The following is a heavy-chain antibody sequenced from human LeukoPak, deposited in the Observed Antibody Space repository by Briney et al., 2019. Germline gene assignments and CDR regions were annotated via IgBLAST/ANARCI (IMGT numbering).Heavy chain of an antibody. D-gene: IGHD6-6*01. CDR1: GGSISSYY. V-gene: IGHV4-59*04. CDR3: ARYSSSDAFDI. CDR2: IYHSGST. Sequence: SETLSLTCTVSGGSISSYYRSWIRQPPGKGLEWIGYIYHSGSTYYNPSLKSRVTISVDRSKNQFSLKLSSVTAADTAVYYCARYSSSDAFDIWGQGTMVTVSS. J-gene: IGHJ3*02.